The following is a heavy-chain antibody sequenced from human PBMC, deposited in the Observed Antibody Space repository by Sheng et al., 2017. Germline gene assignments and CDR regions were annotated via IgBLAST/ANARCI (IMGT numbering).Heavy chain of an antibody. V-gene: IGHV1-69*08. Sequence: QVQLVQSGAEVKKPGSSVKVSCKVSGGTFRSYSITWVRQAPGQGLEWMGRITPMFGVVNDAQKFQGRVTITADKSTSTAFMELRSLRSEDTAVYYCAREDMSYYYMDVWGKGTTVSV. CDR3: AREDMSYYYMDV. D-gene: IGHD2-15*01. J-gene: IGHJ6*03. CDR2: ITPMFGVV. CDR1: GGTFRSYS.